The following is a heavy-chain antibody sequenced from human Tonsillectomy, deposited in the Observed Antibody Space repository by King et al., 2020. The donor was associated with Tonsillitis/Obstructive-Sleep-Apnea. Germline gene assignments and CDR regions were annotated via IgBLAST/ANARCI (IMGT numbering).Heavy chain of an antibody. D-gene: IGHD1-1*01. CDR1: GYSFGSYS. CDR2: ISLNCSYI. J-gene: IGHJ4*02. Sequence: VQLVESGGGLVKPGGSLRLPCVGSGYSFGSYSMNWVRQASGKGLEWVSSISLNCSYIYYADSLKGRFTVSRDNAKNSLYLQMNSLRAEDTAVYYCARDPTGTTVDYWGQGTLVTVSS. CDR3: ARDPTGTTVDY. V-gene: IGHV3-21*01.